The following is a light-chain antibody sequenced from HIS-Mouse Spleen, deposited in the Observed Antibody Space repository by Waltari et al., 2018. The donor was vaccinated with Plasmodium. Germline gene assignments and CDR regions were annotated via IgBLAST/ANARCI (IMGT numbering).Light chain of an antibody. CDR2: KDS. Sequence: SYELTQPPSVSVPPGRPARITCSGDALPKQLAYWYQQKPGQAPVLVIYKDSERPSGIPERFSGSSSGTTVTLTISGVQAEDEADYYCQSADSSGTYWEFGGGTKLTVL. J-gene: IGLJ3*02. V-gene: IGLV3-25*03. CDR1: ALPKQL. CDR3: QSADSSGTYWE.